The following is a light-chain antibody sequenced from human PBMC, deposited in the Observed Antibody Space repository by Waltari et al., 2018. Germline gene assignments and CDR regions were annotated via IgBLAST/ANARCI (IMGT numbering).Light chain of an antibody. CDR3: QQYNDWYS. J-gene: IGKJ2*03. V-gene: IGKV3-15*01. CDR2: DAS. Sequence: EKVMTQSPATLSVSPGEVVTLSCRASQRVSSNVAWYQHRPGQAPRLLIHDASTRASGIPARFSGSWSGTEFTLTISGLQSEDCALYYCQQYNDWYSFGQGTKLEIK. CDR1: QRVSSN.